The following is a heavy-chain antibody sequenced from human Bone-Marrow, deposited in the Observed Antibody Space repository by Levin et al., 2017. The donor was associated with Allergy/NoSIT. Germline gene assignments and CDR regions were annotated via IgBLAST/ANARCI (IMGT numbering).Heavy chain of an antibody. D-gene: IGHD4-17*01. V-gene: IGHV3-30*04. Sequence: GGSLRLSCAASGFTFSSYAMHWVRQAPGKGLEWVAVISYDGSNKYYADSVKGRFTISRDNSKNTLYLQMNSLRAEDTAVYYCARVMHGDYYFRVDYWYFDLWGRGTLVTVSS. CDR2: ISYDGSNK. J-gene: IGHJ2*01. CDR3: ARVMHGDYYFRVDYWYFDL. CDR1: GFTFSSYA.